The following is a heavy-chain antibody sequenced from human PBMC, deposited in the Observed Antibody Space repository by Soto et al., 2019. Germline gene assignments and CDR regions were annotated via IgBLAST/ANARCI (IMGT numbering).Heavy chain of an antibody. V-gene: IGHV3-23*01. D-gene: IGHD2-2*01. CDR1: GFTFSSYA. J-gene: IGHJ6*03. CDR2: ISGSGGST. CDR3: AKFVSVVVAFYYYMDV. Sequence: PGGSLRLSCAASGFTFSSYAMSWVRQAPGKGLEWVSAISGSGGSTYYADSVKGRFTISRDNSKNTLYLQMNSLRAEDTAVYYCAKFVSVVVAFYYYMDVWGKGTTVTVSS.